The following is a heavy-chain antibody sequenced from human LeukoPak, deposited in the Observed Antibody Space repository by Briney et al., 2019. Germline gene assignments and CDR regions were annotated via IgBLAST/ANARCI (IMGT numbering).Heavy chain of an antibody. J-gene: IGHJ5*02. CDR1: GYTFTSYG. CDR2: ISAYNGNT. V-gene: IGHV1-18*01. CDR3: ARDLDCSSTSCHSNWFGP. D-gene: IGHD2-2*01. Sequence: ASVKVSCKASGYTFTSYGISWVRQAPGQGLEWMGWISAYNGNTNYAQKFQGRVTMTTDTSTSTAYMELRSLRSEDTAVYYCARDLDCSSTSCHSNWFGPWGQGTLVTVSS.